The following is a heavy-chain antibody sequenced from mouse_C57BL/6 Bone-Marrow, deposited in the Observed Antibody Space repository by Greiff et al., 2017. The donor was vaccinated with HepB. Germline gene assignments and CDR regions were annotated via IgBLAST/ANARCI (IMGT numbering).Heavy chain of an antibody. J-gene: IGHJ4*01. Sequence: QVQLKQPGTELVKPGASVKLSCKASGYTFTSYWMHWVKQRPGQGLEWIGNINPSNGGTNYNEKFKSKATLTVDKSSSTAYMQLSSLTSEDSAVYYCAREHYGLQDAMDYWGQGTSVTVSS. CDR3: AREHYGLQDAMDY. D-gene: IGHD1-1*02. V-gene: IGHV1-53*01. CDR2: INPSNGGT. CDR1: GYTFTSYW.